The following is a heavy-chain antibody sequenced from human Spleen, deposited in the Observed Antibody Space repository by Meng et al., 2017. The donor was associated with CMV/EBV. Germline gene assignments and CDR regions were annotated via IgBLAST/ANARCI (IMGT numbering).Heavy chain of an antibody. D-gene: IGHD2-2*01. CDR2: IRYDGNDK. Sequence: GGSLILSCAASGFTFSSYGMHWVRQAPGKGLEWVAFIRYDGNDKYYADSVKGRFTISRDNSKNTLYLQMNSLRAEDTAVYYCARERRQGYQLSYYYYYGMDVWGQGTTVTVSS. CDR3: ARERRQGYQLSYYYYYGMDV. J-gene: IGHJ6*02. V-gene: IGHV3-30*02. CDR1: GFTFSSYG.